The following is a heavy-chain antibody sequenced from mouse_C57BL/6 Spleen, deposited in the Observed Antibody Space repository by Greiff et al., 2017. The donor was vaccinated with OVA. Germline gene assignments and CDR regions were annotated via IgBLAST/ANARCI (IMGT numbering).Heavy chain of an antibody. V-gene: IGHV1-63*01. CDR1: GYTFTNYW. CDR2: IYPGGGYT. D-gene: IGHD1-1*01. J-gene: IGHJ3*01. Sequence: VQLQQSGAELVRPGTSVKMSCKASGYTFTNYWIGWAKQRPGHGLEWIGDIYPGGGYTNYNEKFKGKATLTADKSSSTAYMQFSSLTSEDSAIYYCERRESLSGSSYAFAYWGQGTLVTVSA. CDR3: ERRESLSGSSYAFAY.